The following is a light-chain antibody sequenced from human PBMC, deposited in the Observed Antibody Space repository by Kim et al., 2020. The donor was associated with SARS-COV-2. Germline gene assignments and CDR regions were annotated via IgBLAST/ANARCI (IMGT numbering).Light chain of an antibody. CDR2: GAS. J-gene: IGKJ1*01. CDR1: QSVSSN. Sequence: EIVMTQSPATLSVSPGERATLSCRASQSVSSNLAWYQQKPGQAPRLLIYGASTRATGIPARFSGSGSGTEFTLTISSLQSEDFAVYYCQQYNNWAPATFGQGTKLDIK. V-gene: IGKV3-15*01. CDR3: QQYNNWAPAT.